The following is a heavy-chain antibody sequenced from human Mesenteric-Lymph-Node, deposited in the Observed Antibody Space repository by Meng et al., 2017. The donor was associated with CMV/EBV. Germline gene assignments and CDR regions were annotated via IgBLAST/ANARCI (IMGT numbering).Heavy chain of an antibody. Sequence: GGSLRLSCKGSGYSFTSYWIGWVRQMPGKGLEWMGIIYPGDSETRYSPSFQGQVTISADKSISTAYLQWSSLKASDTAMYYCALTTLDYYYYGMDVWGQGTTVTVSS. V-gene: IGHV5-51*01. D-gene: IGHD4-11*01. CDR3: ALTTLDYYYYGMDV. CDR1: GYSFTSYW. J-gene: IGHJ6*02. CDR2: IYPGDSET.